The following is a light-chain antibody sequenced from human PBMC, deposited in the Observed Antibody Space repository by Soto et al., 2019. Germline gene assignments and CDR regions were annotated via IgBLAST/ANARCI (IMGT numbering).Light chain of an antibody. CDR2: ATS. CDR3: QHFGYPQWT. CDR1: QIGSGNY. V-gene: IGKV3-20*01. Sequence: ELVLTQSPGTLSLSPGDSAALSCKASQIGSGNYLSWYQQKSGQAPRLLIYATSTRAPGIPDRFSGSGSATDFSLIISRLEPEDSAVYYCQHFGYPQWTFGRGTMVDI. J-gene: IGKJ1*01.